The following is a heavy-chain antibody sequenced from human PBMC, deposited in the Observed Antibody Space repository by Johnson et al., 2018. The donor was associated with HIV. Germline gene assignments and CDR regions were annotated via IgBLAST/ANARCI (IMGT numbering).Heavy chain of an antibody. CDR3: ARPLGPPMVQGVIEAFDI. V-gene: IGHV3-30*04. J-gene: IGHJ3*02. D-gene: IGHD3-10*01. Sequence: QVQLVESGGGVVQPGRSLRLSCAASGFTFSSYAMHLVRQAPGKGLESVAVISYDGSNKYFADSVKGRFTISRDNSKNTVYLQMNSLRAEDTALYYCARPLGPPMVQGVIEAFDIWGQGTMVTVSS. CDR1: GFTFSSYA. CDR2: ISYDGSNK.